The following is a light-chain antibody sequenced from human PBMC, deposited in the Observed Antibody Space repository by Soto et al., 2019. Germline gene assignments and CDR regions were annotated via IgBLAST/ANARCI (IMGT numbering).Light chain of an antibody. V-gene: IGKV1-5*01. CDR2: GAS. CDR1: QSISRF. CDR3: QQYDSYPVT. Sequence: DIQMTQSPSTLSAFVGDRVTITCRASQSISRFLAWYQQKPGRAPKFLIYGASSLESGVPSRFSGSGSGTEFTLTISGLLPDDFATDYCQQYDSYPVTFCGGTKVEI. J-gene: IGKJ4*01.